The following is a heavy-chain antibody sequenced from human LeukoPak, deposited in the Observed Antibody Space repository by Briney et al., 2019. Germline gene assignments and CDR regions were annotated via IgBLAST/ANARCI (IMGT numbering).Heavy chain of an antibody. CDR2: ISGSGST. CDR3: ARDLEQQLVPDTAYYYMDV. Sequence: SETLSLTCSVSGDSISYFYWSWIRQAAGKGLEWIGRISGSGSTDYNASLKSRVTMSVDTSKNQLSLKVISVTAADTAVYYCARDLEQQLVPDTAYYYMDVWGKGTTVTVSS. V-gene: IGHV4-4*07. CDR1: GDSISYFY. J-gene: IGHJ6*03. D-gene: IGHD6-13*01.